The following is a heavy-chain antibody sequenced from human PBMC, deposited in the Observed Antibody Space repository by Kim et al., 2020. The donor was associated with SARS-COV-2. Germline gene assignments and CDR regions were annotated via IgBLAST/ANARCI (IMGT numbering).Heavy chain of an antibody. V-gene: IGHV4-39*01. CDR3: ARRGIAVAGKYFDY. Sequence: NPSLKSRVTISVDTSKNQFSLKLSSVTAADTAVYYCARRGIAVAGKYFDYWGQGTLVTVSS. J-gene: IGHJ4*02. D-gene: IGHD6-19*01.